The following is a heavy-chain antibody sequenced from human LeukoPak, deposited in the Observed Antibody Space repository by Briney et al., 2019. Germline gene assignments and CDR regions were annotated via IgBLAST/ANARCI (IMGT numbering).Heavy chain of an antibody. Sequence: ASVKVSCKASGYTFTGYYMHWVRQAPGQGLEGMGWINPNSGGTNYAQKFQGRVTMTRDTSISTAYMELNRLRSDDTAVYYCARRYGSGSLDYWGQGTLVTVSS. J-gene: IGHJ4*02. CDR2: INPNSGGT. CDR3: ARRYGSGSLDY. V-gene: IGHV1-2*02. CDR1: GYTFTGYY. D-gene: IGHD3-10*01.